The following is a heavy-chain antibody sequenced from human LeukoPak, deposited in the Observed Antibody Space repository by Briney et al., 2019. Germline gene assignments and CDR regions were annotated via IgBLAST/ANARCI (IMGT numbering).Heavy chain of an antibody. CDR3: ARDGDPNLGFRDLSVWFDP. CDR2: INARGGST. J-gene: IGHJ5*02. CDR1: GYTFINYY. D-gene: IGHD3-10*01. V-gene: IGHV1-46*01. Sequence: GASVKVSCKASGYTFINYYMHWVRQAPGQGLEWMGKINARGGSTSYAQKFQGRVTMTRDTSTSTTYMELSSLRSEDTALHYCARDGDPNLGFRDLSVWFDPWGQGTLVTVSS.